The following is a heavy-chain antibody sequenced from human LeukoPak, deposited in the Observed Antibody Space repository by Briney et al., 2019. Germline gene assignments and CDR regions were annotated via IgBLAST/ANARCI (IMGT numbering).Heavy chain of an antibody. CDR1: GGSISSYY. D-gene: IGHD4-11*01. CDR3: ARLDYSNYVQDY. CDR2: IYYSGST. J-gene: IGHJ4*02. Sequence: SETLSLTCTVSGGSISSYYWSWIRQPPGKGLEWIGNIYYSGSTNHNPSLKGRVTISVDTSKNQFSLKLSSVTAADTAVYYCARLDYSNYVQDYWGQGTLVTVSS. V-gene: IGHV4-59*01.